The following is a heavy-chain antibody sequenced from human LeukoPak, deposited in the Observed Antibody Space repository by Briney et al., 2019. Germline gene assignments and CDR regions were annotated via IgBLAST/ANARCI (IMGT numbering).Heavy chain of an antibody. V-gene: IGHV4-38-2*02. Sequence: SETLSLTCTVSGYSITSGYFWAWIRQPPGKGLEWIGTIHHSGNTYYNPSLRSRITMSVDTSKNQFSLKLTSVTAADTAVYSCAREMGNYRGSDAFDIWGQGTMVTVSS. CDR1: GYSITSGYF. CDR3: AREMGNYRGSDAFDI. CDR2: IHHSGNT. D-gene: IGHD1-7*01. J-gene: IGHJ3*02.